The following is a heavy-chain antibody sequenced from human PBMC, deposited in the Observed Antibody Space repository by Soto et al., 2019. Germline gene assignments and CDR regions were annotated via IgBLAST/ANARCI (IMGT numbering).Heavy chain of an antibody. Sequence: SETLSLTCTVSGGSISSYYWSWIRQPPGKGLEWIGYINHSGSTNYNPSLKSRVTISVDTSKNQFSLKLSSVTAADTAVYYCARGRDITIFGVASYFQHWGQGTLVTVSS. CDR2: INHSGST. CDR3: ARGRDITIFGVASYFQH. D-gene: IGHD3-3*01. V-gene: IGHV4-59*12. J-gene: IGHJ1*01. CDR1: GGSISSYY.